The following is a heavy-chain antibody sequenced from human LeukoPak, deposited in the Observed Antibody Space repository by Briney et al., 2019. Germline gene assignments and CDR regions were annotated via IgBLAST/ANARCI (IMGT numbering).Heavy chain of an antibody. D-gene: IGHD5-18*01. Sequence: GGSLRLSCAASGFTVSSNYMSWVRQAPGKGLEWVSVIYSGGSTYYADSVKGRFTISRDNSKNTLYLQMNSLRAEDTAVYYCARDGYGYGEQRVHWFDPWGQGTLVTVSS. CDR2: IYSGGST. CDR1: GFTVSSNY. CDR3: ARDGYGYGEQRVHWFDP. J-gene: IGHJ5*02. V-gene: IGHV3-66*01.